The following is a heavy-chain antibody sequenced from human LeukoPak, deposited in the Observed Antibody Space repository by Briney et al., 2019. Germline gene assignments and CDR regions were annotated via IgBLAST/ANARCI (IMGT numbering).Heavy chain of an antibody. Sequence: SETLSLTRSVSGYSISSGYYWGWIRQPPGEGLEWIGSIYHSGSTYYNPSLKSRVTISVDTSKNHFSLKLSSVTAADTAVYYCARDYYDSSGHYYYGMDVWGQGTTVIVSS. D-gene: IGHD3-22*01. CDR3: ARDYYDSSGHYYYGMDV. J-gene: IGHJ6*02. CDR1: GYSISSGYY. CDR2: IYHSGST. V-gene: IGHV4-38-2*02.